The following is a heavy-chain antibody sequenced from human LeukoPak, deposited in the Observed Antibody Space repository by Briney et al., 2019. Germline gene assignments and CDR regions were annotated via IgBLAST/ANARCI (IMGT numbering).Heavy chain of an antibody. V-gene: IGHV3-30*03. Sequence: GGSLRLSCAASRFTFRSYGMHWVRQAPGKGLEWVAVISSDGSDKYYADSVKGRFTVSRENSKNTLYLQMNGLRPEDTAVYLCARGPAWAPPFPLYVWGRGTTVIVSS. D-gene: IGHD1-26*01. CDR1: RFTFRSYG. J-gene: IGHJ6*02. CDR3: ARGPAWAPPFPLYV. CDR2: ISSDGSDK.